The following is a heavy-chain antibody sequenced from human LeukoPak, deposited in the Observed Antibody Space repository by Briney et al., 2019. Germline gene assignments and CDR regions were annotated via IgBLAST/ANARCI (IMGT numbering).Heavy chain of an antibody. V-gene: IGHV4-59*08. CDR2: IYYSGST. D-gene: IGHD5-12*01. CDR1: GDSISRLY. J-gene: IGHJ4*02. Sequence: ASETLSLTCTVSGDSISRLYWSWIRQPPGKGLEWIAFIYYSGSTNYNPSLKSRVSISMDTSRNQFSLRLGSVTATDTAVYYCAKHLVATTPFFDYWGQGILVTVSS. CDR3: AKHLVATTPFFDY.